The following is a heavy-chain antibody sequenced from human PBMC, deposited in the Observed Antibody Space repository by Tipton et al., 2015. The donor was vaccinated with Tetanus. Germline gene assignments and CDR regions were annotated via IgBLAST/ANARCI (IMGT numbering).Heavy chain of an antibody. V-gene: IGHV4-59*01. J-gene: IGHJ6*02. CDR2: IYYSGST. CDR1: GGSISSYY. Sequence: TLSLTCTVSGGSISSYYWSWIRQPPGKGLEWIGYIYYSGSTNYNPSLKSRVTISVDTSKNQFSLKLSPVTAADTAVYYCARVSIGYSFPMDVWGQGTTVTVSS. CDR3: ARVSIGYSFPMDV. D-gene: IGHD5-18*01.